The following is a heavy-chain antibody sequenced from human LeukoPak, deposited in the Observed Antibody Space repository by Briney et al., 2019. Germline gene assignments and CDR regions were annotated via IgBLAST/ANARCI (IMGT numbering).Heavy chain of an antibody. CDR1: GFTFSSYS. J-gene: IGHJ6*02. CDR2: ISSSSSYI. Sequence: GGSLILSCAASGFTFSSYSMNWVRQAPGKGLEWVSSISSSSSYIYYADSVKGRFTISRDNAKNSLYLQMNSLRAEDTAVYYCARAAVVAATGAAYYYYGMDVWGQGTTVTVSS. CDR3: ARAAVVAATGAAYYYYGMDV. D-gene: IGHD2-15*01. V-gene: IGHV3-21*01.